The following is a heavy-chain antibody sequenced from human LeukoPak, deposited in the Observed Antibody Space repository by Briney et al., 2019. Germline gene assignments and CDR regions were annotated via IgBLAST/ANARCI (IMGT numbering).Heavy chain of an antibody. J-gene: IGHJ5*02. CDR3: ARFLSGWPERWFDP. Sequence: PGGSLRLSCAASGFTVSSSYISWVRQAPGKGLEWVSVTYTGGNTYYADSVKGRFTISRDNSKNTLYLQMTTLRVEDTAVYYCARFLSGWPERWFDPWGQGTLVTVSS. CDR2: TYTGGNT. D-gene: IGHD6-19*01. CDR1: GFTVSSSY. V-gene: IGHV3-53*01.